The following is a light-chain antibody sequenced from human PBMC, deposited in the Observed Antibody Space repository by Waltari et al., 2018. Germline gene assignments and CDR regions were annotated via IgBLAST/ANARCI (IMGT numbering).Light chain of an antibody. J-gene: IGLJ3*02. CDR2: EDN. CDR3: CSYAGRRSLM. Sequence: QSALTQTASVSGSPGQSITISCTGTSSDIGSHNLVSWYQKSPGKAPRLIIYEDNKRPSGASKRFSGSKSGNTASLTIVGLQAEDEGEYYCCSYAGRRSLMCGGGTKVTVL. V-gene: IGLV2-23*01. CDR1: SSDIGSHNL.